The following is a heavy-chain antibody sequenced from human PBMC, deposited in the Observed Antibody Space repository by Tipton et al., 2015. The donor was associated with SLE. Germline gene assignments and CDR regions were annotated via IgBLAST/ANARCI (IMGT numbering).Heavy chain of an antibody. V-gene: IGHV3-43*01. CDR1: GFTFDGYS. CDR2: IRADGSYT. J-gene: IGHJ4*02. CDR3: AKEHNTGWPNFGY. D-gene: IGHD6-19*01. Sequence: SLRLSCAASGFTFDGYSMHWVRQPPGKGLEWVSLIRADGSYTYYADSVKGRFTISRDNGKNSLYLQMSSLTTEDTAFYYCAKEHNTGWPNFGYWGQGTLVTVSA.